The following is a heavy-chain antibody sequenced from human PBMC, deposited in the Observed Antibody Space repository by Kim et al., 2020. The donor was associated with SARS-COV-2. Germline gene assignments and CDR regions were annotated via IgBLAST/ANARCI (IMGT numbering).Heavy chain of an antibody. V-gene: IGHV4-30-2*05. Sequence: NPSLKSRVTISVDTSKNQFSLKLSSVTAADTAVYYCARDLSSSWYKWFDPWGQGTLVTVSS. J-gene: IGHJ5*02. CDR3: ARDLSSSWYKWFDP. D-gene: IGHD6-13*01.